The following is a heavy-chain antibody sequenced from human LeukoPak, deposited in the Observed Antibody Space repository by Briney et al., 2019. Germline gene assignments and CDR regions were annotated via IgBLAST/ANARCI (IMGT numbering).Heavy chain of an antibody. CDR3: ARGKQDFWSGYYHDY. Sequence: SETLSLTCAVYGGSFSGYYWSWIRQPPGKGLEWIGEINHSGSTNYNPSLKSRVTISVDTSKNQFSLKLSSVTAADTAAYYCARGKQDFWSGYYHDYWGQGTLVTVSS. CDR1: GGSFSGYY. D-gene: IGHD3-3*01. J-gene: IGHJ4*02. CDR2: INHSGST. V-gene: IGHV4-34*01.